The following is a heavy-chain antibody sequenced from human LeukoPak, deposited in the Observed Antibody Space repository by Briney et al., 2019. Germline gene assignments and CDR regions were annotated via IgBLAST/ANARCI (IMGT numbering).Heavy chain of an antibody. CDR3: ARGGLYYYDSSGYYAFDI. CDR1: GVTFSSYY. Sequence: GTLTLTCAAYGVTFSSYYLSWVRQPPGKGLEWIWVIYYGGSTYYDQSLKSRVTISVDTSKNKFSLQLSSLSAADTAVYYCARGGLYYYDSSGYYAFDIWGQGTMVTVSS. J-gene: IGHJ3*02. V-gene: IGHV4-34*01. CDR2: IYYGGST. D-gene: IGHD3-22*01.